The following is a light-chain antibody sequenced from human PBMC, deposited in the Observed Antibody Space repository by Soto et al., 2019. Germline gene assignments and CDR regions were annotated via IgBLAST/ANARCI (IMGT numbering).Light chain of an antibody. CDR3: SSYTSSSTLV. V-gene: IGLV2-14*03. CDR2: DVS. CDR1: SGDVGGYTY. Sequence: QSVLTQPASVSGSPGQSITISCTGTSGDVGGYTYVSWYQQHPGKAPKLIIYDVSNRPSGVSNRFSGSKSGNTASLTISGLQADDEADYYCSSYTSSSTLVFGGGTKLTVL. J-gene: IGLJ2*01.